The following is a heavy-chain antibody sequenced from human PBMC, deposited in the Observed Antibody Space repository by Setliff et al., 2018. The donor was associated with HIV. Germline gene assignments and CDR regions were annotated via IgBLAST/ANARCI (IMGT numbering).Heavy chain of an antibody. J-gene: IGHJ3*02. CDR1: GYSFTGFY. CDR2: INPNTGGT. V-gene: IGHV1-2*06. D-gene: IGHD3-22*01. Sequence: ASVKVSCKASGYSFTGFYIHWVRRAPGQGLEWMGRINPNTGGTNYAQKFQGRVTMTRDTSFNTAYMELSRLKSDDTAVFFCAREDYYDSRAFDIWGQGTVVTVSS. CDR3: AREDYYDSRAFDI.